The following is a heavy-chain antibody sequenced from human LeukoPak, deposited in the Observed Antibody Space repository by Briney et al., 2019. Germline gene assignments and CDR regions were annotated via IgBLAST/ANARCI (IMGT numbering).Heavy chain of an antibody. V-gene: IGHV1-2*02. J-gene: IGHJ4*02. CDR1: GYTFTGYY. CDR2: INPNSGGT. CDR3: ARAVAGLFDY. D-gene: IGHD6-19*01. Sequence: ASVKVSCKASGYTFTGYYMHWVRQAPGQGLEWMGWINPNSGGTNYAQKSQGRVTMTRDTSISTAYMELSRLRSDDTGVYYCARAVAGLFDYWGQGTLVTVSS.